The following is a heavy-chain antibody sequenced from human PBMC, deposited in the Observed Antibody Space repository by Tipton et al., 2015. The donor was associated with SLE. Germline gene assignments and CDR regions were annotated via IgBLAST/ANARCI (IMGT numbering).Heavy chain of an antibody. CDR1: GFTFDDYA. D-gene: IGHD1-26*01. V-gene: IGHV3-43D*04. Sequence: QLVQSGGVVVQPGGSLRLSCAASGFTFDDYAMHWVRQAPGKGLEWVSLISWDGGSTYYADSVKGRFTISRDNSKNSLYLQMNSLRAEDTALYYCAKDIRGYGGATVDDAFDIWGQGTMVTVSS. J-gene: IGHJ3*02. CDR2: ISWDGGST. CDR3: AKDIRGYGGATVDDAFDI.